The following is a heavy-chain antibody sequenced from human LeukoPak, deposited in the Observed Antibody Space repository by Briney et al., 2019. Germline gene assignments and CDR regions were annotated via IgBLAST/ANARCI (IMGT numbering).Heavy chain of an antibody. V-gene: IGHV3-48*03. D-gene: IGHD5-18*01. J-gene: IGHJ4*02. CDR2: ISSSGSTI. CDR1: GFTFSSYE. CDR3: ARDQGYSYGDDLFDY. Sequence: PGGSLRLSCAASGFTFSSYEMNWVRQAPGQGLEWVSYISSSGSTIYYADSVKGRFTISRDNAKNSLYLQMNSLRAEDTAVYYCARDQGYSYGDDLFDYWGQGTLVTVSS.